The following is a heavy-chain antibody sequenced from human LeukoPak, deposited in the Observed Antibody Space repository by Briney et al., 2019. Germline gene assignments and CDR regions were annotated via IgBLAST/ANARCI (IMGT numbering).Heavy chain of an antibody. Sequence: SQTLSLTCTVSGGSISSGGYYWSWIRQHPGKGLEWIGYIYYSGSTYSNPSLKSRFTISVDTSKNQFSLKLSSVTAADTAVYYCARDSVRGVIGFDYWGQGTLVTVSS. D-gene: IGHD3-10*01. V-gene: IGHV4-31*03. CDR2: IYYSGST. CDR3: ARDSVRGVIGFDY. J-gene: IGHJ4*02. CDR1: GGSISSGGYY.